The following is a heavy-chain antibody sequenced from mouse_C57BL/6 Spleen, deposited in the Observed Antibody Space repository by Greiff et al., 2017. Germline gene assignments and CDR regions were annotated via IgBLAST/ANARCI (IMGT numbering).Heavy chain of an antibody. Sequence: VKLVESGPELVKPGASVKISCKASGYSFTSYYIHWVKQRPGQGLEWIGWIYPGSGNTKYNEKFKGKATLTADTSSSTAYMQLSSLTSEDSAVYYCAREGDYGNYPFAYWGQGTLVTVSA. J-gene: IGHJ3*01. CDR3: AREGDYGNYPFAY. CDR1: GYSFTSYY. V-gene: IGHV1-66*01. D-gene: IGHD2-1*01. CDR2: IYPGSGNT.